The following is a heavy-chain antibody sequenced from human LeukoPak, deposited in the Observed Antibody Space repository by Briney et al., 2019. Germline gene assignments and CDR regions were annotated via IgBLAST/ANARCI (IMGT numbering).Heavy chain of an antibody. V-gene: IGHV1-18*01. Sequence: ASVKVSCKASGYTFTSYGISWVRQAPGQGLEWMGWISAYNGNTNYAQKLQGRVTMTTDTSTSTAYMELRSLRSDDTAVYYCARVGYYGSGSYRPPFDYWGQGTLVTVSS. CDR2: ISAYNGNT. J-gene: IGHJ4*02. D-gene: IGHD3-10*01. CDR1: GYTFTSYG. CDR3: ARVGYYGSGSYRPPFDY.